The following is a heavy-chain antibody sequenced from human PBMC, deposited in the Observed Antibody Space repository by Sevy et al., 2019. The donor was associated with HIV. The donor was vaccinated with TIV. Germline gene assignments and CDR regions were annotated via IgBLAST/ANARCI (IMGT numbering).Heavy chain of an antibody. D-gene: IGHD2-21*02. CDR3: WRASSPYCGGDCLYAFNI. J-gene: IGHJ3*02. CDR2: ISSSGSSI. CDR1: GYTFSSFS. Sequence: GGSLRLSFAASGYTFSSFSMNWVRQAPGKTLEWISYISSSGSSIYYADSVKGRFSISRDNAKRSLYLQMNSLGDEDTAVYYCWRASSPYCGGDCLYAFNIWGQGTMVTVSS. V-gene: IGHV3-48*02.